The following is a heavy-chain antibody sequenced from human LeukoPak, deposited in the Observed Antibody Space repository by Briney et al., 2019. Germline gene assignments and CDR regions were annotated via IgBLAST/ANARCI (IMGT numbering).Heavy chain of an antibody. Sequence: GSSVKVSCKASGGTFSSYAISWVRQAPGQGLEWMGGIIPIFGTANYAQKFQGRVTITTDESTSTAYMELSSLRSEDTAVYYCASVGGSGYYPFFDYWGQGTLVTVSS. CDR2: IIPIFGTA. V-gene: IGHV1-69*05. J-gene: IGHJ4*02. CDR1: GGTFSSYA. D-gene: IGHD3-22*01. CDR3: ASVGGSGYYPFFDY.